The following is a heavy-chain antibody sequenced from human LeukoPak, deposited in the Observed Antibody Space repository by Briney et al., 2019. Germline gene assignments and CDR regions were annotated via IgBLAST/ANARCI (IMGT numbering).Heavy chain of an antibody. V-gene: IGHV3-30-3*01. J-gene: IGHJ3*02. D-gene: IGHD2-21*01. CDR1: GFTFSSYA. CDR3: ARNLHIVVVNSAFDI. CDR2: ISYDGSNK. Sequence: GGSLRLSCAASGFTFSSYAMHWVRQAPGKGLEWVAVISYDGSNKYYADSVKGRFTISRDNSKNTLYLQMNSLRAEDTAAYYCARNLHIVVVNSAFDIWGQGTMVTVSS.